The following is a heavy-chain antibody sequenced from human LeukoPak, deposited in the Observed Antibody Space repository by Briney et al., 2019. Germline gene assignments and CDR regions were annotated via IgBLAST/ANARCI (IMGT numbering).Heavy chain of an antibody. V-gene: IGHV3-23*01. D-gene: IGHD6-13*01. Sequence: GGSLRLSCAASGFTFSSYAMSWVRQAPGKGLEWVSAISGSGGSTYYADSVKGRFTISRDNSKNTLYLQMNSLRAEDTAVYYCASVSSSSWNSYYYYYMDVWGKGTTVTVSS. CDR3: ASVSSSSWNSYYYYYMDV. CDR2: ISGSGGST. J-gene: IGHJ6*03. CDR1: GFTFSSYA.